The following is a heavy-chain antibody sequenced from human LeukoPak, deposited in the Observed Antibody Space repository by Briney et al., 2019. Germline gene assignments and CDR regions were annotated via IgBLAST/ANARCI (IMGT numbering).Heavy chain of an antibody. J-gene: IGHJ3*02. Sequence: NPSETLSLTCTVSGGSISSSSYYWGWIRQPPGKGLEWIGSIYYTGSTYYNPSLKSRVTISVDTSKNQFSLKLSSVTAADTAVHYCARGNTYYYDSSGYYYFAFDIWGQGTMVTVSS. D-gene: IGHD3-22*01. CDR3: ARGNTYYYDSSGYYYFAFDI. CDR2: IYYTGST. V-gene: IGHV4-39*07. CDR1: GGSISSSSYY.